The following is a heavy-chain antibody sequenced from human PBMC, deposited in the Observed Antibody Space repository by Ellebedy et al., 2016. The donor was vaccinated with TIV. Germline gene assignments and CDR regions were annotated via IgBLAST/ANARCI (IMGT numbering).Heavy chain of an antibody. J-gene: IGHJ4*02. CDR3: ARDMAYFDY. CDR1: GGTLRSYP. D-gene: IGHD5-24*01. V-gene: IGHV1-69*06. CDR2: NVPVFGTE. Sequence: AASVTVSCKASGGTLRSYPISWVRQAPGQGLEWMGGNVPVFGTESYAPKFRGRLTITAEKSTTTFYMELSSLKSEDTAVYYCARDMAYFDYWGQGTLVAVSS.